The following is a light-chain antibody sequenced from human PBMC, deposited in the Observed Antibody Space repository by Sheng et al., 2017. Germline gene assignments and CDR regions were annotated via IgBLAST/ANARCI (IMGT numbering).Light chain of an antibody. V-gene: IGLV2-14*03. CDR3: SSYTKITTWV. Sequence: QSALTQPASVSGSPGQSITISCTGTSSDVGGYNYVSWYQQHPGKAPKLMIYDVSNRPSGVSDRFSGSKSGVTASLTISGLQAEDEAIYYCSSYTKITTWVFGGGTKLTVL. J-gene: IGLJ3*02. CDR2: DVS. CDR1: SSDVGGYNY.